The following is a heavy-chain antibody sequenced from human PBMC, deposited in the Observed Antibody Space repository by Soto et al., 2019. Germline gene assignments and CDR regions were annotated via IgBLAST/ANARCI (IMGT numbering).Heavy chain of an antibody. V-gene: IGHV1-2*02. D-gene: IGHD2-15*01. CDR3: SKGRWTVGHCSGGSCYDGMDV. CDR2: INPKNGDT. CDR1: GYTFIGFS. J-gene: IGHJ6*02. Sequence: QEQLVQPGPEVKKPGASVKVSCESSGYTFIGFSLHWVRQAPGQGLEWMGWINPKNGDTYYAQKFQVRVTMTRDTSINTVYMELNSLKSDDTAVYYCSKGRWTVGHCSGGSCYDGMDVWGQGTTVTVSS.